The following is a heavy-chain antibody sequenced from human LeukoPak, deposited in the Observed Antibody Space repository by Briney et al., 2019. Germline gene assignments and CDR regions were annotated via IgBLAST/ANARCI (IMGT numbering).Heavy chain of an antibody. D-gene: IGHD3-10*01. CDR2: INPSGSGT. CDR3: ARLSYYSFDS. CDR1: GSTFNTFA. V-gene: IGHV3-23*01. Sequence: PGGSLRLSCAASGSTFNTFAMSWVRQAPGKGLEWVSAINPSGSGTYYADSVKGPFTISRDNSQNTLYLHMNNLRAEDTAVYYCARLSYYSFDSWGQGTLVTVSS. J-gene: IGHJ4*02.